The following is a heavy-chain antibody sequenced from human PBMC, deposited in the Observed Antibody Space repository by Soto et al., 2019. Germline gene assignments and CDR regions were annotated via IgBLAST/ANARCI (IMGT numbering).Heavy chain of an antibody. CDR1: GFTFSSYA. Sequence: PGGSLRLSCAASGFTFSSYATHWVRQAPGKGLEWVAVISYDGSNKYYADSVKGRFTISRDNSKNTLYLQMNSLRAEDTAVYYCARPVLYDSSGYSVSFGYWGQGTLVTVSS. CDR2: ISYDGSNK. CDR3: ARPVLYDSSGYSVSFGY. J-gene: IGHJ4*02. V-gene: IGHV3-30-3*01. D-gene: IGHD3-22*01.